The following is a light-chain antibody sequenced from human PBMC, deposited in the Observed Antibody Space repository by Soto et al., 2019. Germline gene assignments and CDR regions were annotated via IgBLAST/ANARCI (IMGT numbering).Light chain of an antibody. CDR2: DAS. J-gene: IGKJ4*01. CDR3: QQRRNWPPA. CDR1: QSVSSY. V-gene: IGKV3-11*01. Sequence: EIVLTQSPATLSLSPGERATLSCRASQSVSSYLAWYQQKPGQAPRLLIYDASNRATGIPARFSGSGSGTEFTLTISSLEPDDFAVYYCQQRRNWPPAFGGGTKVEIK.